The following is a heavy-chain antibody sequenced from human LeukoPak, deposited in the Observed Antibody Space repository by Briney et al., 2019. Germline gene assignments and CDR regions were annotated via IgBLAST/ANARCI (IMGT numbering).Heavy chain of an antibody. CDR2: IRYDGSNK. D-gene: IGHD3-22*01. CDR1: GFTFSSYG. CDR3: AKDTYYYDSSGYSGY. V-gene: IGHV3-30*02. Sequence: GGSLRLSCAASGFTFSSYGMHWVRQAPGKGLEWVAFIRYDGSNKYYADSVKGRFTISRDNSKNTLYLQMNSLRAEDTAVYYCAKDTYYYDSSGYSGYRGQGTLVTVSS. J-gene: IGHJ4*02.